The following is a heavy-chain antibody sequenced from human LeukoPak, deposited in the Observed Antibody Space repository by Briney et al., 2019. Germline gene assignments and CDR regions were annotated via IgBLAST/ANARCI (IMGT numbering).Heavy chain of an antibody. CDR2: IWYDGSYK. D-gene: IGHD2-2*01. V-gene: IGHV3-33*01. CDR1: AFTFSNYG. Sequence: GGSLRLSCAASAFTFSNYGMHWVRQAPGKGLEWVAIIWYDGSYKSYADSVKGRFTISRDNSKNTLFLQMNSLRADDTAVYYCARDRIVVVPAAMIGWGQGTLVTVSS. CDR3: ARDRIVVVPAAMIG. J-gene: IGHJ4*02.